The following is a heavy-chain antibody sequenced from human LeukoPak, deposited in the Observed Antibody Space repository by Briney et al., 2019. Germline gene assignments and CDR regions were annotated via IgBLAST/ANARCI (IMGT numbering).Heavy chain of an antibody. J-gene: IGHJ5*02. CDR2: INPNSGGT. D-gene: IGHD2-8*01. CDR1: GYTFTGYY. CDR3: ARVGLPDGEWSLVFDP. Sequence: ASVKVSCKASGYTFTGYYMHWVRQAPGQGLEWMGWINPNSGGTNYAQKLQGRVTMTTDTSTSTAYMELRSLRSDDTAVYYCARVGLPDGEWSLVFDPWGQGTLVTVSS. V-gene: IGHV1-2*02.